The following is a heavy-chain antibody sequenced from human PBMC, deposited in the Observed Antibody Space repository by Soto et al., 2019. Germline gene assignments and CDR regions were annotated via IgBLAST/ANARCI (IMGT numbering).Heavy chain of an antibody. D-gene: IGHD6-13*01. CDR2: IWYDGSNK. V-gene: IGHV3-33*06. Sequence: PGGSLRLSCAASGFTFSSYGMHWVRQAPGKGLEWVAVIWYDGSNKYYADSVKGRFTISRDNSKNTLYLQMNSLRAEDTAVYYCAKDLAAAGTISRYYGMDVWGQGTTVTVSS. CDR3: AKDLAAAGTISRYYGMDV. J-gene: IGHJ6*02. CDR1: GFTFSSYG.